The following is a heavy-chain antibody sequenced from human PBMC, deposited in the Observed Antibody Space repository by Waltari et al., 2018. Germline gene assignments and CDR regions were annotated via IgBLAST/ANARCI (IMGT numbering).Heavy chain of an antibody. CDR2: IYHSGST. V-gene: IGHV4-38-2*01. D-gene: IGHD6-19*01. CDR3: ARLAVAAYFDY. J-gene: IGHJ4*02. Sequence: QVQLQESGPGLVKPSETLSLTCAVSGYSISSGYYWGWIRQPPGKGLEWIGSIYHSGSTYYSPSLKSRVTISVDTSKNQFSLKLSSVTAADTAVYYCARLAVAAYFDYWGQGTLVTVSS. CDR1: GYSISSGYY.